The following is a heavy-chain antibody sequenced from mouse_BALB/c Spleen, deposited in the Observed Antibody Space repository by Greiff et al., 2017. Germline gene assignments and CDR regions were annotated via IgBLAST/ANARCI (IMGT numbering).Heavy chain of an antibody. D-gene: IGHD2-3*01. V-gene: IGHV3-2*02. CDR2: ISYSGST. CDR3: ARSGLLPNY. Sequence: DVKLVESGPGLVKPSQSLSLTCTVTGYSITSDYAWNWIRQFPGNKLEWMGYISYSGSTSYNPSLKSRISITRDTSKNQFFLQLNSVTTEDTATYYCARSGLLPNYWGQGTTLTVSS. J-gene: IGHJ2*01. CDR1: GYSITSDYA.